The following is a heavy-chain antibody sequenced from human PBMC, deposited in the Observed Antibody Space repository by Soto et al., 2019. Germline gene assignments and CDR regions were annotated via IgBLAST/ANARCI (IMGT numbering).Heavy chain of an antibody. CDR2: IGGRGNSA. CDR1: GFIFTNYA. CDR3: VREGRGSFDF. Sequence: LRLSCAASGFIFTNYAMNWVRQAPGKGLEWVSVIGGRGNSAYYADSVQGRFTISRDNSKNTLSLQMSSLTADDTAIYYCVREGRGSFDFWGRGTMVTVSS. V-gene: IGHV3-23*01. J-gene: IGHJ3*01. D-gene: IGHD5-12*01.